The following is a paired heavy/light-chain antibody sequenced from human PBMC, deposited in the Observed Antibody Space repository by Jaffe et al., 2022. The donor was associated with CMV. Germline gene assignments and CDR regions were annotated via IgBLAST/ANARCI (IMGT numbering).Light chain of an antibody. CDR2: DAS. J-gene: IGKJ4*01. CDR3: QQYDNLPQIT. CDR1: QDISNY. Sequence: DIQMTQSPSSLSASVGDRVTITCQASQDISNYLNWYQQKPGKAPKLLIYDASNLETGVPSRFSGSGSGTDFTFTISSLQPEDIATYYCQQYDNLPQITFGGGTKVEIK. V-gene: IGKV1-33*01.
Heavy chain of an antibody. Sequence: EVQLVQSGAEVKKPGESLKISCKGSGYSFTSYWIGWVRQMPGKGLEWMGIIYPGDSDTRYSPSFQGQVTISADKSISTAYLQWSSLKASDTAMYYCASSKVVMVRGVSRAIYYYYGMDVWGQGTTVTVSS. CDR3: ASSKVVMVRGVSRAIYYYYGMDV. J-gene: IGHJ6*02. CDR2: IYPGDSDT. V-gene: IGHV5-51*01. CDR1: GYSFTSYW. D-gene: IGHD3-10*01.